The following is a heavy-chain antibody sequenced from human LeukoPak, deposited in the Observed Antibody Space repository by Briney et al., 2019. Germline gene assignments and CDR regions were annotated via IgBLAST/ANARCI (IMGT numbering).Heavy chain of an antibody. CDR3: ASPPQGYCSGGSCYSSNDY. J-gene: IGHJ4*02. CDR2: INPNSGGT. D-gene: IGHD2-15*01. V-gene: IGHV1-2*06. Sequence: ASVKVSCKASGYTFTGYYMHWVRQAPGQGLEWMGRINPNSGGTNYAQKFQGRVTMTRDMSISTAYMELSRLRSDDTAVYYCASPPQGYCSGGSCYSSNDYWGQGTLVTVSS. CDR1: GYTFTGYY.